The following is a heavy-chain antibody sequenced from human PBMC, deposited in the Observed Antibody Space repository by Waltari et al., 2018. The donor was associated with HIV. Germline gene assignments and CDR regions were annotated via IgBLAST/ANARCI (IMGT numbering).Heavy chain of an antibody. Sequence: QVQLVQSGAEVKKPGASVRISCKAFGYTFSNYNMHWVRQAPGQGLEWMGIINPSGGSTNYAQKFQGRVTMTRDTSTSTVYMDLSSLRSEDTAVYYCAITRSLYSTGWLDHWGQGTLVTVSS. CDR3: AITRSLYSTGWLDH. V-gene: IGHV1-46*01. CDR1: GYTFSNYN. CDR2: INPSGGST. J-gene: IGHJ5*02. D-gene: IGHD2-8*02.